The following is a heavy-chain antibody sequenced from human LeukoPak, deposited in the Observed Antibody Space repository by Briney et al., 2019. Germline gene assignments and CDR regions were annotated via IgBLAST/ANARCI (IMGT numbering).Heavy chain of an antibody. CDR1: GVSISSYY. D-gene: IGHD3-22*01. V-gene: IGHV4-59*08. CDR2: IYYSGST. J-gene: IGHJ3*02. CDR3: ARLQADYYDSSHAFDI. Sequence: SETLSLTCTVSGVSISSYYWSWIRQPPGKGLEWIGYIYYSGSTNYNPSLKSRVTISVDTSKNQFSLKLSSVTAADTAVYYCARLQADYYDSSHAFDIWGQGIMVTVSS.